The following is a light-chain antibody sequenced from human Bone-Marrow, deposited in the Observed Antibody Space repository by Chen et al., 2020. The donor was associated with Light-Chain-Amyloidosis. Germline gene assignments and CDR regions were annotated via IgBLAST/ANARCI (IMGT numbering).Light chain of an antibody. CDR2: EDD. CDR3: QSYQGSRQGL. CDR1: SGSIATNY. Sequence: NFMLTQPHSVSESPGKTVIISCTRSSGSIATNYVQWYQQRPGSSPTTVIYEDDQRPSGVPDRFSSRVDRSSNSPSLTICRLKTVDEADYYWQSYQGSRQGLFGGVTKLTV. V-gene: IGLV6-57*01. J-gene: IGLJ3*02.